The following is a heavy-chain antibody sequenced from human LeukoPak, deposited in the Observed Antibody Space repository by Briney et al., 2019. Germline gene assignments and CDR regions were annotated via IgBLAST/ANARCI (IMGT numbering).Heavy chain of an antibody. D-gene: IGHD6-19*01. CDR3: ARRGYSSGWYDVFDI. CDR2: INSDGSST. Sequence: QSGGSLRLSCAASGFTFSNYWVHWVRQAPGKGLVWVSRINSDGSSTRYADSVKGRFTISRDNAKNTLYLQMNSLRAEDTAVYYCARRGYSSGWYDVFDIWGQGTMVTVSS. CDR1: GFTFSNYW. V-gene: IGHV3-74*01. J-gene: IGHJ3*02.